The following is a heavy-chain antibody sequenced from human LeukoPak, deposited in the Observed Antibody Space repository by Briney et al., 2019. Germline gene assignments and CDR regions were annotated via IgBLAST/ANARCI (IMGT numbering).Heavy chain of an antibody. D-gene: IGHD7-27*01. J-gene: IGHJ4*02. CDR2: ISPRGGGT. CDR1: GFTFSSYG. CDR3: ARDLAWGAFDY. Sequence: PGGSLRLSCAASGFTFSSYGMSWVRQAPGKGLEWLSGISPRGGGTYYADSVKGRFTISRDDSKNMLSLQMNSLRVEDTAVYYCARDLAWGAFDYWGQGALVTVSS. V-gene: IGHV3-23*01.